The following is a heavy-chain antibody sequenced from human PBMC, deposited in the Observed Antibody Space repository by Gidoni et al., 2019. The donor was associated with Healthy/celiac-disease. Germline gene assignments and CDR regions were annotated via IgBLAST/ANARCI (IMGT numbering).Heavy chain of an antibody. CDR3: ARSKVGATMERLDYYYGMDV. V-gene: IGHV3-33*01. CDR2: IWYDGSNK. D-gene: IGHD1-26*01. J-gene: IGHJ6*02. CDR1: GFTFSSYG. Sequence: QVQLVESGGGVVQPGRSLRLSCAASGFTFSSYGMHWVRQAPGKGLEWVAVIWYDGSNKYYADSVKGRFTISRDNSKNTLYLQMNSLRAEDTAVYYCARSKVGATMERLDYYYGMDVWGQGTTVTVSS.